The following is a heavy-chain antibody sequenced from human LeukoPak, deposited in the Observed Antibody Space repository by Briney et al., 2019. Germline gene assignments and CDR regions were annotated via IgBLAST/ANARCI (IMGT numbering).Heavy chain of an antibody. CDR1: RFTFSSYD. CDR3: ARGVQENFWSCYYNEDYYMDV. CDR2: IGAAGDT. D-gene: IGHD3-3*01. Sequence: QPGGSLRLSCAASRFTFSSYDMHWVRQATGKGLEWVSAIGAAGDTYYPGSVKGRFTISRENAKNSLYLQINSLRAGDTALYYWARGVQENFWSCYYNEDYYMDVWGKGTTVTVSS. J-gene: IGHJ6*03. V-gene: IGHV3-13*01.